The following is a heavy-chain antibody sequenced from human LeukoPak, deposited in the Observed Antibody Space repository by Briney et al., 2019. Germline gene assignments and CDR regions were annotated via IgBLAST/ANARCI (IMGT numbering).Heavy chain of an antibody. V-gene: IGHV3-23*01. CDR1: GFTFSSYA. Sequence: GGSLRLSCAASGFTFSSYAMSWVRQAPGKGLEWVSAISGTGGGTYFADSVKGRFTISRDNSENTLYLQMNGLRAEDTAVYYCVKGAYSYASGGYSDYWGQGTLVTVSS. CDR2: ISGTGGGT. J-gene: IGHJ4*02. CDR3: VKGAYSYASGGYSDY. D-gene: IGHD3-10*01.